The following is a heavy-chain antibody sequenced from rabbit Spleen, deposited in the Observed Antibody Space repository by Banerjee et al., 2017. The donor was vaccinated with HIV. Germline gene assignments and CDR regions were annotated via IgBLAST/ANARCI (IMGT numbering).Heavy chain of an antibody. J-gene: IGHJ6*01. CDR2: IAGSGSGFT. D-gene: IGHD1-1*01. V-gene: IGHV1S40*01. CDR1: GFSFISSDY. CDR3: ATEDSSSFTSCDMDL. Sequence: VAGGGGGRLKPAAGLTLTCTASGFSFISSDYMGWVRQPPGKGLEWVSCIAGSGSGFTSSAAWAEKRFSCSTTSSTTVALQIASLPVADDAAYFCATEDSSSFTSCDMDLWGQGTLVTVS.